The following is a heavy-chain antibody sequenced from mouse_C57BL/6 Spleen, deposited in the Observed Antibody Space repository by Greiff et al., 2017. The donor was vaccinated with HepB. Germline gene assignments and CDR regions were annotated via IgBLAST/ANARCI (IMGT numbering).Heavy chain of an antibody. CDR3: ARSRSNYAMDY. CDR1: GYAFTNYL. D-gene: IGHD5-1*01. CDR2: INPGSGGT. Sequence: QVQLQQSGAELVRPGTSVKVSCKASGYAFTNYLIEWVKQRPGQGLEWIGVINPGSGGTNYKEKFKGKATLTADKSSSTAYMQLSSLTSEDSAVYCCARSRSNYAMDYWGQGTSVTVSS. V-gene: IGHV1-54*01. J-gene: IGHJ4*01.